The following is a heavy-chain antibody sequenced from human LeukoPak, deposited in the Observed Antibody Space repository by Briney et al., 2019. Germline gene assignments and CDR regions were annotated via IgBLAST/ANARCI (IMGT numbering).Heavy chain of an antibody. J-gene: IGHJ4*02. V-gene: IGHV4-30-4*08. CDR3: ARVKEWELLVDY. CDR1: GGSIRSGDYY. D-gene: IGHD1-26*01. Sequence: SETLSLTCTVSGGSIRSGDYYWSWIRQPPGKGLEWIGYIYYSGSTYYNPSLKSQVTISVDTSKNQFSLKLSSVTAADTAVYYCARVKEWELLVDYWGQGTLVTVSS. CDR2: IYYSGST.